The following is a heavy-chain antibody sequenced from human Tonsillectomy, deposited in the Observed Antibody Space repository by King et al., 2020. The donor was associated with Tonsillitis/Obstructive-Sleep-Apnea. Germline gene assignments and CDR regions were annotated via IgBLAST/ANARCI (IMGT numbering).Heavy chain of an antibody. V-gene: IGHV5-51*03. Sequence: QLVQSGAEVKKPGESLKISCKGSGYSFTSYWIGWVRQMPGKGLEWMGIIYPGDSDTRYSPSFQGQVTISADNSISTAYLQWSSLKASDTAMYYCARFRGEVSDLSHYYYGMDVWGQGTTVTVSS. D-gene: IGHD3-16*01. CDR3: ARFRGEVSDLSHYYYGMDV. J-gene: IGHJ6*02. CDR1: GYSFTSYW. CDR2: IYPGDSDT.